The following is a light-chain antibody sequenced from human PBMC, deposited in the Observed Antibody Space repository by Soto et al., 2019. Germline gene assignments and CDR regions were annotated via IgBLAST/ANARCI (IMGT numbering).Light chain of an antibody. V-gene: IGKV3-15*01. CDR1: ESVHRN. Sequence: EVVMTQSPATLSVSPGERVTLSCRASESVHRNLAWYQQKPGQGPSLLIYYASTRATGVPDRFTGSGSGTECTLTMSSLQSEDFGVYHCQHYSNWPPTFGPGTKVEIK. CDR3: QHYSNWPPT. J-gene: IGKJ3*01. CDR2: YAS.